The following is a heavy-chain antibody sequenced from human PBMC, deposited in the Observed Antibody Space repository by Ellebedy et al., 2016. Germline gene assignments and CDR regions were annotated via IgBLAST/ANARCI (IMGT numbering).Heavy chain of an antibody. CDR2: INHSGNT. J-gene: IGHJ5*02. Sequence: GSLRLXCAVYGGSFSDNYWTWIRQSPGKGLEWIGEINHSGNTNYNPSLKSRVSISVDTSTNQFSLKLRSVTAADTAVYYCAKTFTFGGVVVIDWFDPWGQGTLVTVSS. V-gene: IGHV4-34*01. CDR1: GGSFSDNY. CDR3: AKTFTFGGVVVIDWFDP. D-gene: IGHD3-16*02.